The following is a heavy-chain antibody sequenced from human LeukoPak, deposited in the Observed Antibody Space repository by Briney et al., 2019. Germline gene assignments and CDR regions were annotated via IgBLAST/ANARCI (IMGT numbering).Heavy chain of an antibody. D-gene: IGHD5-12*01. J-gene: IGHJ4*02. CDR3: ARDSYSGYSTPDY. Sequence: GGSLRLSCAASGFTFSSYGMHWVRQAPGKGLEWVAVIWYDGSNKYYADSMKGRFTISRDNSKNTLYLQMNSLRAEDTAVYYCARDSYSGYSTPDYWGQGTLVTVSS. CDR2: IWYDGSNK. CDR1: GFTFSSYG. V-gene: IGHV3-33*01.